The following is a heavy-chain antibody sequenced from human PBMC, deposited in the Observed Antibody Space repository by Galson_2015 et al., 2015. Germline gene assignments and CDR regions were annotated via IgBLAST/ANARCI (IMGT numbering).Heavy chain of an antibody. V-gene: IGHV2-5*01. CDR2: TYWNGDK. CDR1: GFSLNTGGEG. CDR3: AHRIVKVDWAGSFDF. Sequence: LGKPTQTLTLTCTFSGFSLNTGGEGVGWIRQPPGKALEWLAHTYWNGDKRYNPSMKNRLTITNDASKNQVVLTMPNVDPVEAATSYWAHRIVKVDWAGSFDFWGRGTTVTVSS. D-gene: IGHD2-21*01. J-gene: IGHJ3*01.